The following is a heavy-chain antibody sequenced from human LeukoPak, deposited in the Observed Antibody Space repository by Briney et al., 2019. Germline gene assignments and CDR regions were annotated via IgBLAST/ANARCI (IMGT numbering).Heavy chain of an antibody. V-gene: IGHV5-51*01. Sequence: GESLKISCKGSGYSFTSYWIGWVRQLPGKGLEWMGIIYPGDSDTRYSPSFQRQATISANTYISTAYLQWSSLKASDTAMYYCARRGSGWSIDYWGQGTLVTVSS. J-gene: IGHJ4*02. CDR2: IYPGDSDT. CDR3: ARRGSGWSIDY. D-gene: IGHD6-19*01. CDR1: GYSFTSYW.